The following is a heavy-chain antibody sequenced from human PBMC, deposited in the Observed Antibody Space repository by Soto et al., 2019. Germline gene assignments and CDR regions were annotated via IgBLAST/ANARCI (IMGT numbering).Heavy chain of an antibody. CDR2: IGTAGDT. Sequence: EVQLVESGGGLVQPGGSLRLSCAASGFTFSSYDMHWVRQASGKGLEWVSVIGTAGDTYYSGSVKGRFTISRDSLTTSLYLQMNSLRAGDTAVYHCVRDTTGFGYFDSWGQGTLVTVSS. V-gene: IGHV3-13*01. J-gene: IGHJ4*02. D-gene: IGHD1-1*01. CDR1: GFTFSSYD. CDR3: VRDTTGFGYFDS.